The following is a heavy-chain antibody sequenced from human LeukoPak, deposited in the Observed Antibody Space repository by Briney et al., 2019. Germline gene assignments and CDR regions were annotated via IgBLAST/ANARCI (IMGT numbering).Heavy chain of an antibody. D-gene: IGHD3-3*01. CDR3: ARLEGYYDFWSGYYQEFDP. CDR1: GFTFSSYS. V-gene: IGHV3-21*01. CDR2: ISSSSSYI. Sequence: GGSLRLSCAASGFTFSSYSMSWVRQAPGKGLEWVSSISSSSSYIYYADSVKGRFTISRDNAKNSLYLQMNSLRAEDTAVYYCARLEGYYDFWSGYYQEFDPWGQGTPVTVSS. J-gene: IGHJ5*02.